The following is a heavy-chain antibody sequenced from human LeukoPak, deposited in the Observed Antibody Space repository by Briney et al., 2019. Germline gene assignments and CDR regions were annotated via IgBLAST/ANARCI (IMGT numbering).Heavy chain of an antibody. CDR1: GFTFSSYG. CDR3: AKELRSCSSTSCYAYYYYGMDV. Sequence: GGSLRLSCAASGFTFSSYGVHWVRQAPGKGLEWVAVISYDGSNKYYADSVKGRFTISRDNSKNTLYLQMNSLRAEDTAVYYCAKELRSCSSTSCYAYYYYGMDVWGQGTTVTVSS. CDR2: ISYDGSNK. J-gene: IGHJ6*02. V-gene: IGHV3-30*18. D-gene: IGHD2-2*01.